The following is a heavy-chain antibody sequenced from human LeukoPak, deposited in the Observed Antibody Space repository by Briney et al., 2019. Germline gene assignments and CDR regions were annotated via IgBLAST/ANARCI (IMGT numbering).Heavy chain of an antibody. CDR2: ILDDGRI. CDR3: GSYRRAYDV. D-gene: IGHD1-26*01. J-gene: IGHJ3*01. CDR1: GLTVSTTS. V-gene: IGHV3-53*01. Sequence: GGSLRLSCAAAGLTVSTTSMTWVRQAPGKGLEWVSDILDDGRIYYADSVKGRFTISRDHSQNKVNLQMDNLRAEDAAIYYCGSYRRAYDVWGQGTVVTVAS.